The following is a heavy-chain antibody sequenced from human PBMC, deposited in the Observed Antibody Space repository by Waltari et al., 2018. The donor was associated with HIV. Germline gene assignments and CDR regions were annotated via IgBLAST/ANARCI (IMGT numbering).Heavy chain of an antibody. CDR1: GFTFSSYW. CDR2: INEDGSGT. CDR3: ATSRTFDY. V-gene: IGHV3-74*01. J-gene: IGHJ4*02. Sequence: EVQLVESGGGLVQPGGSLRLSCAASGFTFSSYWMHWVRQVPGKGLIWCARINEDGSGTSYADSVKGRFTISRDNAKNTLYRQMNSLRAEDTAVYYCATSRTFDYWGQGTLVTVSS.